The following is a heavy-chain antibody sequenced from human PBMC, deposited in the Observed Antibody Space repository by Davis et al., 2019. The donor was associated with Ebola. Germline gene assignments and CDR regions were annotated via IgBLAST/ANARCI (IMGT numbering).Heavy chain of an antibody. Sequence: AASVKVSCKASGGTFSSYAISWVRQAPGQGLEWMGGIIPIFGTANYAQKFQGRVTMTTDTSTSTAYMELRSLRSDDTAVYYCARDLEVIAAAGLVGYYYYGMDVWGQGTTVTVSS. J-gene: IGHJ6*02. V-gene: IGHV1-69*05. CDR1: GGTFSSYA. CDR3: ARDLEVIAAAGLVGYYYYGMDV. CDR2: IIPIFGTA. D-gene: IGHD6-13*01.